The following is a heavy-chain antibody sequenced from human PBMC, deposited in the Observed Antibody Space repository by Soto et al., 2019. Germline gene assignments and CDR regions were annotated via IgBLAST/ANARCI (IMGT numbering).Heavy chain of an antibody. CDR2: ISSSSSYI. CDR3: ARNYDYIWGSYRFSAFDI. V-gene: IGHV3-21*01. Sequence: EVQLVESGGGLVKPGGSLRLSCAASVFTFSSYSMNWVRQAPGKGLEWVSSISSSSSYIYYADSVKGRFTISRDNAKNSLYLQMNSLRAEDTAVYYCARNYDYIWGSYRFSAFDIWGQGTMVTVSS. D-gene: IGHD3-16*02. J-gene: IGHJ3*02. CDR1: VFTFSSYS.